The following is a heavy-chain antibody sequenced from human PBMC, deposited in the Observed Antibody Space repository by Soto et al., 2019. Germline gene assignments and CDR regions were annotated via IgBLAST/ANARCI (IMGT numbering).Heavy chain of an antibody. V-gene: IGHV3-23*01. CDR1: GFTFSTYA. J-gene: IGHJ4*02. CDR3: AKALHDWNDGGCFDY. CDR2: ISRSGTTT. Sequence: EVRLLDSGGGLVQPGGSLRLSCAASGFTFSTYAMSWVRQAPGKGLEWVSAISRSGTTTYYADSVKGRFTISRDISNNMLYLQVNGLRAEDTAVYYCAKALHDWNDGGCFDYWGQGILVTVSS. D-gene: IGHD1-1*01.